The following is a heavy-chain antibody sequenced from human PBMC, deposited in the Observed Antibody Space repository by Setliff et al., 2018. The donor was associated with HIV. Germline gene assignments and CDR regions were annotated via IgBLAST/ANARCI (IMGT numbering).Heavy chain of an antibody. CDR2: IYSSGDT. Sequence: GGSLRLSCAASGFAISGTYMTWVRQTPGKGLDWVSLIYSSGDTYYADSVKGRFTVSRDNSKNTLYLQMNSLRAEDTAIYFCARETGDMAATALYSFEYWGRGTMVTVSS. CDR3: ARETGDMAATALYSFEY. D-gene: IGHD6-25*01. J-gene: IGHJ4*02. CDR1: GFAISGTY. V-gene: IGHV3-66*01.